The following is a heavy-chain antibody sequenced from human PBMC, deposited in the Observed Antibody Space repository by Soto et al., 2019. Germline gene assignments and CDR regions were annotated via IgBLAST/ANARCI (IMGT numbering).Heavy chain of an antibody. CDR2: IYNSGTT. V-gene: IGHV4-4*07. J-gene: IGHJ4*02. CDR1: SGSINNLF. D-gene: IGHD2-15*01. CDR3: ARINGGSPDF. Sequence: SETLSLTCNVSSGSINNLFWSWIRQPAGKGLEWIGHIYNSGTTTYNPSLKSRVTMSVDPPKNRFSLKLSSVTAADTAVYYCARINGGSPDFWGRGTLVTVSS.